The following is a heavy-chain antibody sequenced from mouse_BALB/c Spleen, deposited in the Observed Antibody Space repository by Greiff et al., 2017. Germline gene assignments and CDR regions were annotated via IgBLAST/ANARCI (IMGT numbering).Heavy chain of an antibody. CDR3: ARGGYYGNYRYYFDY. J-gene: IGHJ2*01. V-gene: IGHV5-9-4*01. D-gene: IGHD2-1*01. CDR2: ISSGGSYT. CDR1: GFTFSSYA. Sequence: DVMLVESGGGLVKPGGSLKLSCAASGFTFSSYAMSWVRQSPEKRLEWVAEISSGGSYTYYPDTVTGRFTISRDNAKNTLYLEMSSLRSEDTAMYYCARGGYYGNYRYYFDYWGQGTTLTVSS.